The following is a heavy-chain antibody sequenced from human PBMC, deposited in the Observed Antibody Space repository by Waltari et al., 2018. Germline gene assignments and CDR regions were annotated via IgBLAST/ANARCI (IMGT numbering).Heavy chain of an antibody. CDR1: GLICSTNC. Sequence: EVQLVESGGGLVQVGGSLRLCCVASGLICSTNCVIWGAQVPGKGLEWLANINQDGSEKYSVDSVKGRFTISRDNAKNSLFLQMNSLRAEDTAVYYCAKYDFWTGYSFDCWGQGTLVTVSS. CDR3: AKYDFWTGYSFDC. J-gene: IGHJ4*02. D-gene: IGHD3-3*01. V-gene: IGHV3-7*01. CDR2: INQDGSEK.